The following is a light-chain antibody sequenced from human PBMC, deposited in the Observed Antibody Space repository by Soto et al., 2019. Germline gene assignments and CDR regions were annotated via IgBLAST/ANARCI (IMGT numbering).Light chain of an antibody. CDR3: QQRYNWPNT. CDR2: DAS. CDR1: QSVGTY. Sequence: EIVLTQSPATLSLSPGERATLSCRASQSVGTYLAWYQHNPGQAPRLLIYDASNRATGIPARFSGSGSGTDFTLTISSPEPEDFAVYYCQQRYNWPNTFGQGTKLVIK. V-gene: IGKV3-11*01. J-gene: IGKJ2*01.